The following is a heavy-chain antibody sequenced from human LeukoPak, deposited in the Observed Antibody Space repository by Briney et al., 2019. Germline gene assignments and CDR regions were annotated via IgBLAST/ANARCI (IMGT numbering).Heavy chain of an antibody. V-gene: IGHV4-39*07. CDR2: IYYSGST. Sequence: SETLSLTCTVSGGSISSSSYYWGWIRQPPGKGLEWIGSIYYSGSTYYNPSLKSRVTISVDTSKNQFSLKLSSVTAADTAVYYCATSPRRAPRRYFDYWGQGTLVTVSS. J-gene: IGHJ4*02. CDR1: GGSISSSSYY. CDR3: ATSPRRAPRRYFDY.